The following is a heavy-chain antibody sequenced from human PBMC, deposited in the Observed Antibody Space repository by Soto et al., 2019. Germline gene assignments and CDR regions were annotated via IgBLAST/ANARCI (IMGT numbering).Heavy chain of an antibody. Sequence: GGSLRLSCTASGFTFGDYAMSWFRQAPGKGLEWVGFIRSKAYGGTTEYAASVKGRFTISRDDSKSIAYLQMNSLKTEDTAVYYCTSYYGDYAIYYYGMDVWGQGTTVTV. V-gene: IGHV3-49*03. CDR3: TSYYGDYAIYYYGMDV. CDR2: IRSKAYGGTT. CDR1: GFTFGDYA. D-gene: IGHD4-17*01. J-gene: IGHJ6*02.